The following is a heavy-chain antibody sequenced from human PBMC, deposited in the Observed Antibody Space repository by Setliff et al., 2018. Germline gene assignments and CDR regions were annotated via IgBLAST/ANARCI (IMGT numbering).Heavy chain of an antibody. J-gene: IGHJ4*02. CDR1: GGSVNSHY. V-gene: IGHV4-59*02. CDR2: IFYSGDT. D-gene: IGHD3-10*01. Sequence: SETLSLTCAVSGGSVNSHYWSWIRQPPGKGLEWIGFIFYSGDTKSNPSLKSRVAMSVNTFKNQFSLKLSSVTAADTAVYYCARDRTYYGSGTYTRWFDYWGQGTLVTVS. CDR3: ARDRTYYGSGTYTRWFDY.